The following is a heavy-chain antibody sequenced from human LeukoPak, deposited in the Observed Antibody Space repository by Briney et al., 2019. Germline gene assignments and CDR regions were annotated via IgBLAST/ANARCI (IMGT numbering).Heavy chain of an antibody. D-gene: IGHD3-9*01. CDR3: ARDADRYDILTGYLYYYYYYGMDV. CDR2: ISSSSYI. Sequence: GGSLRLSCAASGFTFSSYWMNWVRQAPGKGLEWVSSISSSSYIYYADSVKGRFTISRDNAKNSLYLQMNSLRAEDTAVYYCARDADRYDILTGYLYYYYYYGMDVWGQGTTVTVSS. J-gene: IGHJ6*02. V-gene: IGHV3-21*01. CDR1: GFTFSSYW.